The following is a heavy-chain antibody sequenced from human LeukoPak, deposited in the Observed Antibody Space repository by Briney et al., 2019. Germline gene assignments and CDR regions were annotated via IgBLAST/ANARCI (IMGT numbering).Heavy chain of an antibody. CDR1: GGSISSSSYY. CDR2: IYYSGST. Sequence: SETLSLTCTVSGGSISSSSYYWGWIRQPPGKGLEWIGSIYYSGSTYYNPSLKSRVTISVDTSKNQFSLKLSSVTAADTAVYYCARDPYYFDYWGQGTLVTVSS. CDR3: ARDPYYFDY. J-gene: IGHJ4*02. V-gene: IGHV4-39*07.